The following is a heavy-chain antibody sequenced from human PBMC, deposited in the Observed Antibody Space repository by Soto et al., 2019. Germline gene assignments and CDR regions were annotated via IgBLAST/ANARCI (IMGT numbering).Heavy chain of an antibody. V-gene: IGHV4-34*01. CDR3: ARGSDYTSSFDY. D-gene: IGHD3-16*01. J-gene: IGHJ4*02. CDR1: GGSFSGYT. CDR2: INHSGTT. Sequence: QVQLQQWGAGLLKPSETLSLTCAVYGGSFSGYTWIWIRQPPGKGLEWIGEINHSGTTNHNPSLKSRVIISGATSKKQFSLRLTSVTAADTAVYYCARGSDYTSSFDYWGQGTLVTVSS.